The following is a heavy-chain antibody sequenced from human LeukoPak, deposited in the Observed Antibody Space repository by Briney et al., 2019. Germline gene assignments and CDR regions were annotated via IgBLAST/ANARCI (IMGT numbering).Heavy chain of an antibody. CDR3: ARDWNDIYAFDI. J-gene: IGHJ3*02. D-gene: IGHD1-1*01. Sequence: PGGSLRLSCAASGFTFSSYGMHWVRQAPGKGLEWVAVIWYDGSNKYYADSVKGRFTVSRDNSKNTLYLQMNSLRAEDTAVYYCARDWNDIYAFDIWGQGTMVTVSS. CDR2: IWYDGSNK. V-gene: IGHV3-33*01. CDR1: GFTFSSYG.